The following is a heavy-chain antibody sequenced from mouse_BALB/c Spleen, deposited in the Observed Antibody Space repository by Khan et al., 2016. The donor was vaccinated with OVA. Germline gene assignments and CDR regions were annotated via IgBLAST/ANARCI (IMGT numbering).Heavy chain of an antibody. CDR3: ARINA. CDR1: GFNITDTY. J-gene: IGHJ2*01. V-gene: IGHV14-3*02. CDR2: IDPANGNP. Sequence: MQLKESGAELVKPGASVKLSCTASGFNITDTYMHWVQKRPEQGLEWIGRIDPANGNPKYDPEFQGQAAITVDTSSSTAYLQLTNLTYEDTAAYDGARINAWGQGTTLTVAS.